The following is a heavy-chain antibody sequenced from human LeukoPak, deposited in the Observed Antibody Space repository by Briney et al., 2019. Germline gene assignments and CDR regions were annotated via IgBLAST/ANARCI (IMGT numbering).Heavy chain of an antibody. Sequence: PGGSLRLSCAASGFTFSTYAMNWVRQAPGKGLEWVSAISFNGGSTYYADSVKGRFTISRDNSKNTLYLQMNSLRVEDTAVYYCAKSQPAAISWFDPWGQGTLVTVSS. CDR3: AKSQPAAISWFDP. CDR2: ISFNGGST. CDR1: GFTFSTYA. V-gene: IGHV3-23*01. J-gene: IGHJ5*02. D-gene: IGHD2-2*02.